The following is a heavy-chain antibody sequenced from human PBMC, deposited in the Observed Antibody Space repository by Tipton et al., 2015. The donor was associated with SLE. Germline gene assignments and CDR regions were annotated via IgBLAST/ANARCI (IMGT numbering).Heavy chain of an antibody. J-gene: IGHJ4*02. CDR1: GFTFDDYA. V-gene: IGHV3-9*03. Sequence: SLRLSCAASGFTFDDYAMHWVRQAPGKGLEWVSGISWNSGSIGYADSVKGRFTISRDNAKNSLYLQMNSLRAEDMALYYCAKDIGPEVAATPFDYWGQGTLVTVPS. CDR2: ISWNSGSI. CDR3: AKDIGPEVAATPFDY. D-gene: IGHD2-15*01.